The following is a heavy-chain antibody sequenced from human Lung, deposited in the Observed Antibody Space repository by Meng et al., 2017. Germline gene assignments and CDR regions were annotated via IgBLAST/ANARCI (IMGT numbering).Heavy chain of an antibody. CDR1: GGSFSNYC. CDR3: ARGPTTMAHDFDY. D-gene: IGHD4-11*01. Sequence: QAPLRQWPAGVLKPSGTSLLSCVFSGGSFSNYCWSWIRQPPGKGLEWIGEINHSGSTNYNPSLESRATISVDTSQNNLSLKLSSVTAADSAVYYCARGPTTMAHDFDYWGQGTLVTVSS. V-gene: IGHV4-34*01. J-gene: IGHJ4*02. CDR2: INHSGST.